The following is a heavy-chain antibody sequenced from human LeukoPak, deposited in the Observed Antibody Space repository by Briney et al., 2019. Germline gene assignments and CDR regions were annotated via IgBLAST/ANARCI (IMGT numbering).Heavy chain of an antibody. CDR1: GGSFSGYY. Sequence: SETLSLTCAVYGGSFSGYYWSWIRQPPGKGLEWIGEINHSGSTNYNPSLKSRVTISVDTSKNQFSLKLSSVTAADTAVYYCARGPLRYFDWLLGERWFDPWGQGTPVTVSS. CDR2: INHSGST. J-gene: IGHJ5*02. D-gene: IGHD3-9*01. CDR3: ARGPLRYFDWLLGERWFDP. V-gene: IGHV4-34*01.